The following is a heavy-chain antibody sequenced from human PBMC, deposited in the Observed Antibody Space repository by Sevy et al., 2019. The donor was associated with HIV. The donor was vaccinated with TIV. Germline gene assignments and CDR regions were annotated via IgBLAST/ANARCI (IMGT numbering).Heavy chain of an antibody. CDR3: ARDGGCSSTSCLLYFDS. Sequence: GGSLRLSCAASGFTFSDYYVNWVRQAPGKGLEWVSSISGRSSYIHYADSVRGRVTISRDNAKNSLYLQMNSLRVDATAVYFCARDGGCSSTSCLLYFDSWGQGALVTVSS. D-gene: IGHD2-2*01. CDR2: ISGRSSYI. J-gene: IGHJ4*02. CDR1: GFTFSDYY. V-gene: IGHV3-21*01.